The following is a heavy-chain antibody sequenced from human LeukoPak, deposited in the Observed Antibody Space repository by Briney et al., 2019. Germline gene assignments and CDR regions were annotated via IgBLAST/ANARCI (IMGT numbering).Heavy chain of an antibody. V-gene: IGHV4-59*12. D-gene: IGHD4-17*01. CDR1: GGSISSYY. CDR2: IYYSGST. J-gene: IGHJ3*01. Sequence: PSETLSLTCTVSGGSISSYYWSWIRQPPGKGLEWIGSIYYSGSTYYNPSLKSRVTISVDTSKNQFSLKLSSVTAADTAVYYCARGIRFDAFDVWGQGTMVTVSS. CDR3: ARGIRFDAFDV.